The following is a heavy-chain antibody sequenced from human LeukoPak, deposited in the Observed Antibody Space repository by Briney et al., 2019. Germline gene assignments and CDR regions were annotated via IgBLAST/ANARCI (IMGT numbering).Heavy chain of an antibody. Sequence: VSVKVSCKPSGYKLPSYTMHRLRQAPGQSPEWMGSINGDNGNTNYAETFQGRVTLTRDTSASSAYMELSRLRSEDTAVYYCARSSSGTYHYWGQGTLVTVSS. D-gene: IGHD3-10*01. CDR1: GYKLPSYT. CDR3: ARSSSGTYHY. J-gene: IGHJ4*02. V-gene: IGHV1-3*01. CDR2: INGDNGNT.